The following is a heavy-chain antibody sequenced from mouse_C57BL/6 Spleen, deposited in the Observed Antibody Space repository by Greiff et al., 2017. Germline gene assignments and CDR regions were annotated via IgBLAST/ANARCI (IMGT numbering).Heavy chain of an antibody. CDR3: ARGHYYGSSPWYFDV. V-gene: IGHV1-59*01. D-gene: IGHD1-1*01. CDR2: IDPSDSYT. Sequence: QVQLQQPGAELVRPGTSVKLSCKASGYTFTSYWMHWVKQRPGQGLEWIGVIDPSDSYTNYNQKFKGKATLTVDTSSSTAYMQLSSLTSEDSAVYYCARGHYYGSSPWYFDVWGTGTTDTVSS. CDR1: GYTFTSYW. J-gene: IGHJ1*03.